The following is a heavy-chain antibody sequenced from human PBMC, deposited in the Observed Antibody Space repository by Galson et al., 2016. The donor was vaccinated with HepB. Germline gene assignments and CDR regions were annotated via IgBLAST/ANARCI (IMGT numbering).Heavy chain of an antibody. Sequence: SLRLSCAVSGFTFSRYGMYWVRQAPAKGLEWVALISYDGSNKYYADSVKGRFTISRDNSKNTLYLQMNSLRAEDTAVYYCAKEGCYCESSGCGFDYWGQGTLVTVSS. J-gene: IGHJ4*02. CDR1: GFTFSRYG. CDR2: ISYDGSNK. CDR3: AKEGCYCESSGCGFDY. V-gene: IGHV3-30*18. D-gene: IGHD3-22*01.